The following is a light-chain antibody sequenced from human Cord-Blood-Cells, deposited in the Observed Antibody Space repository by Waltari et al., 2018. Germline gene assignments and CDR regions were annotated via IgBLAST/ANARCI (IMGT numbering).Light chain of an antibody. V-gene: IGLV2-14*03. CDR2: DVS. CDR1: SSDVGGYNY. Sequence: QSALTQPASVSGSPGQSITISCTGTSSDVGGYNYVSWYQQHPGNAPKLMIYDVSNRPSGGSNRFSGSKSGNTASLTISGLQAEDEAEYYCSSYTSSSTYVFGTGTKVTVL. J-gene: IGLJ1*01. CDR3: SSYTSSSTYV.